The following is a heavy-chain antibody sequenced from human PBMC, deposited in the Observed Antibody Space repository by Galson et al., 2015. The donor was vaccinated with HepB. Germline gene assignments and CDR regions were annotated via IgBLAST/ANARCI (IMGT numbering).Heavy chain of an antibody. D-gene: IGHD3/OR15-3a*01. V-gene: IGHV3-30*03. J-gene: IGHJ4*02. CDR3: ARGTDFLTGYFYFDY. CDR1: GFTFSSYG. Sequence: SLRLSCAASGFTFSSYGMHWVRQAPGKGLEWVALISYDGNKKLYADSVRGRFSISRDNSKNTLYLQMNSLRGDDTAVFYCARGTDFLTGYFYFDYWGQGILVTVSS. CDR2: ISYDGNKK.